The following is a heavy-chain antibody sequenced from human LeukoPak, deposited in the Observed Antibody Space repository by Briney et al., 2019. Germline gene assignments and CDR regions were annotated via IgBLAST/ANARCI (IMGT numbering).Heavy chain of an antibody. CDR1: GFTVSSNY. Sequence: PGGSLRLSCAVSGFTVSSNYMSWVRQAPGKGLEWVANIKKDGSEKYYVDSVKGRFTISRDNAKKSLYLQMISLRAEDTAVYYCARNRDSNWGQGTLVTVSS. CDR3: ARNRDSN. J-gene: IGHJ4*02. D-gene: IGHD2-21*02. V-gene: IGHV3-7*04. CDR2: IKKDGSEK.